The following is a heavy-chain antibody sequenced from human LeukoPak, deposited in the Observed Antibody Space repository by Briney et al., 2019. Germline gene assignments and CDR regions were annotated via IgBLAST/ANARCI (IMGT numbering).Heavy chain of an antibody. Sequence: GGSLRLSCAASGFTFSIYGMHWVRQAPGKGLEWVAFIRNDGSIKYYADSVKGRSTISRDNSKNTHYLQMNSLRAEDTAVYYCARGAVAGTLLDYWGQGTLVTVSS. CDR1: GFTFSIYG. J-gene: IGHJ4*02. V-gene: IGHV3-30*02. CDR3: ARGAVAGTLLDY. CDR2: IRNDGSIK. D-gene: IGHD6-19*01.